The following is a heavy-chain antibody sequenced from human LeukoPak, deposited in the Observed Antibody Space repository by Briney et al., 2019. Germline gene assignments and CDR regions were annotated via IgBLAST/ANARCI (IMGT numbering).Heavy chain of an antibody. Sequence: GGSLRLSCAPSGFIFTSYAMHWVRQAPGKGLEWVSSVTTSGDRTFYADSVRGRFTISRDNSKNTLFLQMNSLIAEDTAVYYCAARTNSLSFEIWGQGTMVTVSS. CDR1: GFIFTSYA. CDR3: AARTNSLSFEI. V-gene: IGHV3-23*01. CDR2: VTTSGDRT. J-gene: IGHJ3*02. D-gene: IGHD4-23*01.